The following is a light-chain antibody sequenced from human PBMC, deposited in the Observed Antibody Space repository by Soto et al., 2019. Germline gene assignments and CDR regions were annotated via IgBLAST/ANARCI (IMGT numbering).Light chain of an antibody. V-gene: IGKV1-5*03. J-gene: IGKJ1*01. CDR1: QTISSW. CDR3: QHYNSYSEA. CDR2: KAS. Sequence: DIQMTQSPSTLSGSVGDRVTITCRASQTISSWLAWYQQKPGKAPKLLIYKASTLKSGVPSRFSGSGCGTEFTLTIRSLQPDDFATYYCQHYNSYSEAFGQGTKVELK.